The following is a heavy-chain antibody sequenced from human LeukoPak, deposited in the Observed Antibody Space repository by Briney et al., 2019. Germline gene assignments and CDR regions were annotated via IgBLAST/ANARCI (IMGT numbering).Heavy chain of an antibody. Sequence: GGSLRLSCAASGFTFDDYGMSWVRQAPGKGLEWVSGINWNGGCTGYADSVKGRFTISRDNAKNSLYLQMNSLRAEDTALYYCARVLLGGSRDAFDIWGQGTMVTVSS. V-gene: IGHV3-20*04. CDR3: ARVLLGGSRDAFDI. CDR1: GFTFDDYG. J-gene: IGHJ3*02. D-gene: IGHD1-26*01. CDR2: INWNGGCT.